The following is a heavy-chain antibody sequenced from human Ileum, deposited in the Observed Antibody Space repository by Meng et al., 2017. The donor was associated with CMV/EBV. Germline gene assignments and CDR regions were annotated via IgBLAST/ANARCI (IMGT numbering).Heavy chain of an antibody. J-gene: IGHJ4*02. CDR1: GGSFSGYY. Sequence: VYGGSFSGYYWTWIRQPPGKGLEWIGEINHSGSTTYNPSLKSRVTISVDASKNQFSLKLSSVTAADTAVYYCARGGFRYGSGSDGYWGQGTLVTVSS. V-gene: IGHV4-34*01. CDR3: ARGGFRYGSGSDGY. CDR2: INHSGST. D-gene: IGHD3-10*01.